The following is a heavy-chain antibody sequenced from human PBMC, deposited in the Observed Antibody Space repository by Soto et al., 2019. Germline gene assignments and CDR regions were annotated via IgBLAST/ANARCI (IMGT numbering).Heavy chain of an antibody. Sequence: SETMSLTCLVSGESISSMSSYWGWIRKPPGKGLDWIGSIYYSGRTYYNPSFTSLVTISIDTWNNKMSLKHSSVAGTDTAVYYCARQRTTVVTQAYFEHLGHGSLVTVSS. J-gene: IGHJ4*01. CDR1: GESISSMSSY. CDR3: ARQRTTVVTQAYFEH. V-gene: IGHV4-39*01. D-gene: IGHD2-21*02. CDR2: IYYSGRT.